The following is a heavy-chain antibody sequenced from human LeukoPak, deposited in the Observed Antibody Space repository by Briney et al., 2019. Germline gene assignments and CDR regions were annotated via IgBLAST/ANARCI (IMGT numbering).Heavy chain of an antibody. CDR3: ARAEYGIVGATAFDY. J-gene: IGHJ4*02. CDR1: GGSISNSNYY. D-gene: IGHD1-26*01. CDR2: IYYSGST. Sequence: SETLSLTCTVSGGSISNSNYYWGWIRQPPGKGLEWIGYIYYSGSTNYNPSLKSRVTISVDTSKNQFSLKLSSVTAADTAVYYCARAEYGIVGATAFDYWGQGTLVTVSS. V-gene: IGHV4-61*05.